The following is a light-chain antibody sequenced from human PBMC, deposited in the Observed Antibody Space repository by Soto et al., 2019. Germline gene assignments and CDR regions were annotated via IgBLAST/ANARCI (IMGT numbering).Light chain of an antibody. CDR2: LNSDGSH. CDR1: SGHSNYA. CDR3: QTWGSGIVV. Sequence: QLVLTQSPSASASLGASVKLTCTLSSGHSNYAIAWHQQQSEKGPRYLMKLNSDGSHSKGDGIPDRFSGSSSGAERYLTISSLQSEDEADYYGQTWGSGIVVFGGGTKPTVL. J-gene: IGLJ2*01. V-gene: IGLV4-69*01.